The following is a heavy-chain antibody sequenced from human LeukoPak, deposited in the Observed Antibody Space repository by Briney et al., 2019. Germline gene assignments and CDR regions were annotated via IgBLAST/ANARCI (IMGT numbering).Heavy chain of an antibody. CDR1: GFTFSTYN. CDR2: ISSSSTT. J-gene: IGHJ3*02. V-gene: IGHV3-48*02. Sequence: PGGSLRLSCAASGFTFSTYNMNWVRQAPGKGLEWVSYISSSSTTSYADSLKGRFTISRDNAKNSLYLQMNSLRDEDTAVYYCARTSLRTFHIWGQGTMVTVSS. CDR3: ARTSLRTFHI.